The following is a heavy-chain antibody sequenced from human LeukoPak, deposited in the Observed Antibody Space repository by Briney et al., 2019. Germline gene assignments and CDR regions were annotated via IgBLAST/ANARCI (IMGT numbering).Heavy chain of an antibody. CDR2: ISGSGGST. D-gene: IGHD3-3*01. V-gene: IGHV3-23*01. Sequence: PGGSLRLSCAASGFTFSSYAMSWVRQAPGKGLEWVSAISGSGGSTYYADSVKGRFTISRDNSKNTLYLQMNSLRAEDTAVYYCAKGNYDFWSGCYTAAFDIWGQGTMVTVSS. CDR1: GFTFSSYA. J-gene: IGHJ3*02. CDR3: AKGNYDFWSGCYTAAFDI.